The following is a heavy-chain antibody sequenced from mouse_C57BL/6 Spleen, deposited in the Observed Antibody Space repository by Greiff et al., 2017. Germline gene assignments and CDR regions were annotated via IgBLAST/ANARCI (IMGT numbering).Heavy chain of an antibody. Sequence: QVQLQQSGAELVRPGSSVKLSCKASGYTFTSYWMDWVKQRPGQGLEWIGNIYPSDSETHYNQKFKDKATLTVDKSSSTAYMQLSSLTSEDSAVYYCARKGNYAMDYWGQGTSVTVSS. CDR2: IYPSDSET. J-gene: IGHJ4*01. V-gene: IGHV1-61*01. CDR1: GYTFTSYW. CDR3: ARKGNYAMDY.